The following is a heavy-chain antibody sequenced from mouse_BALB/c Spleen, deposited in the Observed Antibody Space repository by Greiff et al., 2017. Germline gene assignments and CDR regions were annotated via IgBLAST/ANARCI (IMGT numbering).Heavy chain of an antibody. J-gene: IGHJ1*01. D-gene: IGHD2-10*01. CDR2: IWGDGST. Sequence: QVQLVESGPGLVAPSQSLSITCTVSGFSLTGYGVNWVRQPPGKGLEWLGMIWGDGSTDYNSALKSRLSISKDNSKSQVFLKMNSLQTDDTARYYCARAYYGNYWYFDVWGAGTTVTVAS. V-gene: IGHV2-6-7*01. CDR1: GFSLTGYG. CDR3: ARAYYGNYWYFDV.